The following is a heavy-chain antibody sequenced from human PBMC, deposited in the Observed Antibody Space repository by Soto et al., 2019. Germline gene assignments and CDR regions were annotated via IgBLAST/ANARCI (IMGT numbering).Heavy chain of an antibody. V-gene: IGHV1-69*13. CDR1: GGTFSSYA. Sequence: SVKVSCKASGGTFSSYAISWVRQAPGQGLEWMGGIIPIFGTANYAQKFQGRVTITADESTSTAYMELSSLRSEDTAVYYCARIKYYDFWSVGTMRYYYGMDVWGQGTTVTVSS. J-gene: IGHJ6*02. D-gene: IGHD3-3*01. CDR2: IIPIFGTA. CDR3: ARIKYYDFWSVGTMRYYYGMDV.